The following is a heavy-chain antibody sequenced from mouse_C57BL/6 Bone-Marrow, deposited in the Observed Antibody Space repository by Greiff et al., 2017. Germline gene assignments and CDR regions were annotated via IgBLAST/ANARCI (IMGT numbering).Heavy chain of an antibody. CDR3: ARRRNDYDGFAY. D-gene: IGHD2-4*01. CDR2: INPSTGGT. CDR1: GYSFTGYY. Sequence: VQLQQSGPELVKPGASVKISCKASGYSFTGYYMNWVKQSPEKSLEWIGEINPSTGGTTYNQKFKAKATLTVDKSSSTAYMQLKSLTSEDSAVYYCARRRNDYDGFAYWGQGTLVTVSA. J-gene: IGHJ3*01. V-gene: IGHV1-42*01.